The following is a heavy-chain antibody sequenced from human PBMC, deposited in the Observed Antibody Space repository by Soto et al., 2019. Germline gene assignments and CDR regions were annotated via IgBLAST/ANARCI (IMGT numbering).Heavy chain of an antibody. D-gene: IGHD4-17*01. CDR3: ARRSYSGDYKSLDY. CDR2: IYYSGST. J-gene: IGHJ4*02. Sequence: QLQLQESGPGLVKPSETLSLTCTVSGGSISSSSYYWGWIRQPPGKGLEWIGSIYYSGSTYYNPSLKSRVTISVDTSKNQFSLKLSSVTAADTAVYYCARRSYSGDYKSLDYWGQGTLVTVSS. CDR1: GGSISSSSYY. V-gene: IGHV4-39*01.